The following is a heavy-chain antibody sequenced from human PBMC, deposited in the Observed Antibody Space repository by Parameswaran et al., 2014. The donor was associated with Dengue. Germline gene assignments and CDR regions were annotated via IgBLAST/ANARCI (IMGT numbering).Heavy chain of an antibody. D-gene: IGHD3-10*01. V-gene: IGHV4-34*01. CDR2: INHSGST. CDR3: ATTMVRYGGYYYYYGMDV. Sequence: RWIRQPPGKGLEWIGEINHSGSTNYNPSLKSRVTISVDTSKNQFSLKLSSVTAADTAVYYCATTMVRYGGYYYYYGMDVWGQGTTVTVSS. J-gene: IGHJ6*02.